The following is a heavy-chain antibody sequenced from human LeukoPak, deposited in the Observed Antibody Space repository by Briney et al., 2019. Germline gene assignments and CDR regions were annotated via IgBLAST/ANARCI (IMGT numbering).Heavy chain of an antibody. D-gene: IGHD3-10*01. CDR3: ARHPRSFTMVRGVID. V-gene: IGHV5-51*01. Sequence: GESLKISCKGSGYSFTSYWIGWVRQIPGKGLEWMGIIYPGDSDTRYSPSFQGQVTISADKSISTAYLQWSSLKASDTAMYYCARHPRSFTMVRGVIDWGQGTLVTVSS. CDR1: GYSFTSYW. CDR2: IYPGDSDT. J-gene: IGHJ4*02.